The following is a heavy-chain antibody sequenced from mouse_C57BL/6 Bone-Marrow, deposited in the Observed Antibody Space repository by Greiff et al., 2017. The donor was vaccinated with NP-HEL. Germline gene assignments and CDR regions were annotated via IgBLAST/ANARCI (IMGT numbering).Heavy chain of an antibody. CDR3: TTSEQPYDYLYYFDY. CDR2: IDPENGDT. Sequence: EVQLQQSGAELVRPGASVKLSCTASGFNIKDDYMHWVKQRPEQGLEWIGWIDPENGDTEYASKFQGKATITADTSSNTAYLQLSSLTSEDTAVYYCTTSEQPYDYLYYFDYWGQGTTLTVSS. CDR1: GFNIKDDY. V-gene: IGHV14-4*01. D-gene: IGHD2-4*01. J-gene: IGHJ2*01.